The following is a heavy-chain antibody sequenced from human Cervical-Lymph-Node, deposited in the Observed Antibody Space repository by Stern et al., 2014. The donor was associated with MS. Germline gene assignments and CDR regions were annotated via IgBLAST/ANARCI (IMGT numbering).Heavy chain of an antibody. CDR2: IYLGDSET. Sequence: EVQLLESGAEVKKPGESLKISCKGSGYSFTRDWIGWVRQTPGKGLAWMGIIYLGDSETRYSPSFQGQVTISADKSISTAYLQWSSLKASDTAMYYCARLPDSGGWYGIWYFDLWGRGTLVTVSS. CDR3: ARLPDSGGWYGIWYFDL. CDR1: GYSFTRDW. D-gene: IGHD6-19*01. V-gene: IGHV5-51*03. J-gene: IGHJ2*01.